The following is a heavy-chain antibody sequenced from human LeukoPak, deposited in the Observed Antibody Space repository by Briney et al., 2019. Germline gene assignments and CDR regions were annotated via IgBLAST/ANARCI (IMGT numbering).Heavy chain of an antibody. CDR3: ARDGVAAARGPYYFDY. CDR2: ISAYNGNT. Sequence: ASVKVSCKASGYTFTSYGISWVRQAPGQGLEWMGWISAYNGNTNYAQKLQGRVTMTTDTSTGTAYMELRSLRSDDTAVYYCARDGVAAARGPYYFDYWGQGTLVTVSS. D-gene: IGHD6-13*01. V-gene: IGHV1-18*01. J-gene: IGHJ4*02. CDR1: GYTFTSYG.